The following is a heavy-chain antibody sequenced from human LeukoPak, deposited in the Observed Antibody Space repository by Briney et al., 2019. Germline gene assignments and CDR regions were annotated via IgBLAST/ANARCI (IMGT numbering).Heavy chain of an antibody. V-gene: IGHV1-8*01. CDR1: GYTFTSYD. Sequence: ASVKVSCKASGYTFTSYDINWVRQATGQGLEWMGWMNSNSGNTGYAQKFQGRVTMTRNTSISTAYMELSSLRSEDTAVYYCARVPGITMVRGVITRGWFDPWGQGTLVTVSS. CDR2: MNSNSGNT. CDR3: ARVPGITMVRGVITRGWFDP. J-gene: IGHJ5*02. D-gene: IGHD3-10*01.